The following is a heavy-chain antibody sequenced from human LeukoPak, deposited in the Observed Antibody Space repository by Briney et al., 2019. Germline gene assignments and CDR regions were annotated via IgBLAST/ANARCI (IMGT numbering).Heavy chain of an antibody. CDR2: INTDGTVT. CDR3: ATKQWLAPPPDS. J-gene: IGHJ4*02. Sequence: GSLRLSCAASGFTFSKYWMLWVRQAPGKGMESVSRINTDGTVTTYADSVKGRFTVSRDNADNTMFLQMNSVRDEDTAVYYCATKQWLAPPPDSWGQGTPVTVSS. D-gene: IGHD6-19*01. CDR1: GFTFSKYW. V-gene: IGHV3-74*01.